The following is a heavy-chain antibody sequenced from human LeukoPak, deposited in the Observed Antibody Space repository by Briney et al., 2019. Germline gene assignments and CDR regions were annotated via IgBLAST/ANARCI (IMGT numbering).Heavy chain of an antibody. V-gene: IGHV1-18*01. CDR1: GYIFFKYG. CDR3: ARDPGSWFDP. J-gene: IGHJ5*02. D-gene: IGHD1-26*01. Sequence: ASVKVSCKASGYIFFKYGISWVRQAPGHGLEWMGWISSAGNTNYAPKFQDRATMTTDTSTSTAYIELRSLRFDDTAVYYCARDPGSWFDPWGQGTLVTVSS. CDR2: ISSAGNT.